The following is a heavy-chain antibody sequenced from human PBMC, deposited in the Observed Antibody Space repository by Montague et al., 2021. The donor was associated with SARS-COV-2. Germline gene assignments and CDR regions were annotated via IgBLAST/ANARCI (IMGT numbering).Heavy chain of an antibody. CDR3: ARQRASSPFDH. Sequence: SETLSLTCTVSGGSISTSTYYWGWIRQPPGKGLEWIGSIYYTGSTFYNPSLKSRVTISVNTSQSQFSLKLSSVTAADTAMYYCARQRASSPFDHWGQGTLVTVSS. V-gene: IGHV4-39*01. D-gene: IGHD6-13*01. CDR2: IYYTGST. CDR1: GGSISTSTYY. J-gene: IGHJ4*02.